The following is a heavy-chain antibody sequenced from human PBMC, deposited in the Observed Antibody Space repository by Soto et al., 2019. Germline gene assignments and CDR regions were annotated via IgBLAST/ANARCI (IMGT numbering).Heavy chain of an antibody. CDR1: GGSISSGGYY. CDR2: IYYSGST. Sequence: QVQLQESGPGLVKPSQTLSLTCTVSGGSISSGGYYWSWIRQHPGKGLEWIGYIYYSGSTYYNPSLKSRVTISVDTSKNQFSLKLSSVTAADTAVYYSARGRGYYYSSGYHKPGDFDYWGQGTLVTVSS. CDR3: ARGRGYYYSSGYHKPGDFDY. J-gene: IGHJ4*02. D-gene: IGHD3-22*01. V-gene: IGHV4-31*03.